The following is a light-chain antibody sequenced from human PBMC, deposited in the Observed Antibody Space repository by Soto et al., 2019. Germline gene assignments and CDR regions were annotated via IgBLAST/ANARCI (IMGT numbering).Light chain of an antibody. CDR1: QGISNY. V-gene: IGKV1-27*01. J-gene: IGKJ1*01. Sequence: DIQMTQSPSSLSASVGDRVTITCRASQGISNYLAWYQQKPGKVPKLLIYAASILQSGVPSPFSDSGSGTYFTLNISSLQPEDVATYYCHKYNSAPWTCGQGTKVEIK. CDR2: AAS. CDR3: HKYNSAPWT.